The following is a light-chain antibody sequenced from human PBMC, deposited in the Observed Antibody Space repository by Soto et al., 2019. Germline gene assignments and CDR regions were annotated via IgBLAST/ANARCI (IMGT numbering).Light chain of an antibody. CDR3: QQYSNWPPII. CDR1: ETVNSN. J-gene: IGKJ5*01. V-gene: IGKV3-15*01. CDR2: DTS. Sequence: SCRASETVNSNLAWYQQKPGQAPRLLIYDTSTRATGIPARFSGSASGTEFTLSVCSLQSEDFAVYYCQQYSNWPPIIFGQGTRLEIK.